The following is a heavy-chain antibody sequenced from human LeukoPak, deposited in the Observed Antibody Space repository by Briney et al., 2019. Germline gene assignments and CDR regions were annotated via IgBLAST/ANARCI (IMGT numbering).Heavy chain of an antibody. J-gene: IGHJ6*02. CDR3: ARGGGLDV. D-gene: IGHD3-16*01. V-gene: IGHV3-7*03. CDR1: GFTFSNYW. CDR2: INHNGNVN. Sequence: GGSLRLSCVASGFTFSNYWMSWVRQAPGKGLEWVASINHNGNVNYYVDSVKGRFTISRDNAKNSLYLQMSNLRAEDTAVYFCARGGGLDVWGQGATVTVSS.